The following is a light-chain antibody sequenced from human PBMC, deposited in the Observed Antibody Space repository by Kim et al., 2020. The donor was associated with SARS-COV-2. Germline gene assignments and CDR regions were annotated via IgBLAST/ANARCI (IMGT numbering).Light chain of an antibody. J-gene: IGKJ2*03. Sequence: ASTGDRVTITCRASQGISSYLALYQQKPGKAPKLLIYAASTLQSGVPSRFSGSGSGTDFTLTISCLQSEDFATYYCQQYYSYPPYSFGQGTKLEI. CDR3: QQYYSYPPYS. V-gene: IGKV1-8*01. CDR1: QGISSY. CDR2: AAS.